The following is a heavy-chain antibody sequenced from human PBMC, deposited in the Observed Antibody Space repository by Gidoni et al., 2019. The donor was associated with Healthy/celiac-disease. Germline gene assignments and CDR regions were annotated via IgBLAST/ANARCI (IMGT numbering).Heavy chain of an antibody. CDR1: GFTFSRYA. Sequence: EVQLLESGGGLVQPGGSLRLSCAASGFTFSRYAMRWVRQAPGKGLEWVSAISGSGGSTYYADSVKGRFTISRDNSKNTLYLQMNSLRAEDTAVYYCAKDLSPYYDFWSGYYPPPGMDVWGQGTTVTVSS. J-gene: IGHJ6*02. CDR2: ISGSGGST. V-gene: IGHV3-23*01. D-gene: IGHD3-3*01. CDR3: AKDLSPYYDFWSGYYPPPGMDV.